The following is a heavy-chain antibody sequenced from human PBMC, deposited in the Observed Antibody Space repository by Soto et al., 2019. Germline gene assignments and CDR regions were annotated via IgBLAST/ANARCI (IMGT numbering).Heavy chain of an antibody. J-gene: IGHJ4*02. CDR2: LYSDGRT. CDR3: ARDLGDNFDS. D-gene: IGHD3-10*01. Sequence: DVQLVESGGTLVRPGGSLRLSCAASGFTVSTNYMSWVRQAPGKGLEWVSVLYSDGRTYYADSVKGRFTISRDNSKNTLYLLMNGLRVEDTAVYYCARDLGDNFDSWGQGTLATVSS. CDR1: GFTVSTNY. V-gene: IGHV3-66*01.